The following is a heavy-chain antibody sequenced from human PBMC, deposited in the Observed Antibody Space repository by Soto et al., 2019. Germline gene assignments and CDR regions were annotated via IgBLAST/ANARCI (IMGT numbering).Heavy chain of an antibody. CDR3: AGSGYEFFAGRTPSVS. V-gene: IGHV3-48*01. CDR2: ISSGSITI. CDR1: GFTFSSYS. Sequence: PGGSLRLSCAASGFTFSSYSMNWVRQAPGKGLEWVSYISSGSITIYYADSVKGRFTISRDNAKNSLYLQMNSLRGEDTAVYYCAGSGYEFFAGRTPSVSWGQGTMVTVSS. D-gene: IGHD5-12*01. J-gene: IGHJ3*01.